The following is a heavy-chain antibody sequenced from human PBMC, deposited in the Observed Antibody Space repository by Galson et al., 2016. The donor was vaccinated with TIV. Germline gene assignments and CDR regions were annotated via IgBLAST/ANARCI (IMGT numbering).Heavy chain of an antibody. J-gene: IGHJ6*02. CDR3: ARDRVVDGYYHYYYYGLDV. CDR2: ISDGGKT. CDR1: GLSVSINY. D-gene: IGHD3-22*01. Sequence: SLRLSCAASGLSVSINYVTWVRQAPGKGLEWVSLISDGGKTYYSDSVRGRFTISRDNSKNTLYLQMNGLRAEDSAVYYCARDRVVDGYYHYYYYGLDVWGQGTAVTVSS. V-gene: IGHV3-66*02.